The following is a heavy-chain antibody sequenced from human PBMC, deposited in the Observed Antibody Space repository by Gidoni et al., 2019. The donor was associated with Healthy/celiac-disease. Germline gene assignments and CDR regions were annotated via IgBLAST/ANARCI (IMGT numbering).Heavy chain of an antibody. J-gene: IGHJ4*02. CDR3: VKDLTTVTTGLYEYY. CDR1: AFTFRRYA. Sequence: EVQLVASGGGLVHPGGSLRLSCSASAFTFRRYAMHWVRQAPGKGLEYVSAISSNGGSTYYADSVKGRFTISRDNSKNTLYLQMSSLRAEDTAVYYCVKDLTTVTTGLYEYYWGQGTLVTVSS. D-gene: IGHD4-17*01. CDR2: ISSNGGST. V-gene: IGHV3-64D*06.